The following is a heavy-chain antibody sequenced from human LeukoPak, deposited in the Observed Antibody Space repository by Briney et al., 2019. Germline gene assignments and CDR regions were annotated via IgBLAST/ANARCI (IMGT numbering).Heavy chain of an antibody. J-gene: IGHJ4*02. CDR2: ISSSSSYI. CDR3: ARAQELGYSSSSYDY. D-gene: IGHD6-6*01. Sequence: GGSLRLSCAASGFTFSSYSMHWVRQAPGKGLEWVSSISSSSSYIYYADSVKGRFTISRDNAKNSLYLQMNSLRAEDTAVYYCARAQELGYSSSSYDYWGQGTLVTVSS. V-gene: IGHV3-21*01. CDR1: GFTFSSYS.